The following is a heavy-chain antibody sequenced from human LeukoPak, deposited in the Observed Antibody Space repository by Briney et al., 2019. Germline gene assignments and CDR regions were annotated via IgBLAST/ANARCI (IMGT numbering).Heavy chain of an antibody. CDR3: ARGGVGATLTRWFDP. V-gene: IGHV3-48*01. CDR2: ISSSSSTI. CDR1: GFTFSSYS. J-gene: IGHJ5*02. Sequence: GSLRLSCAAXGFTFSSYSMNWVRQAPGKGLEWVSYISSSSSTIYYADSAKCRFTISRDNSQNPLYLQMGSLRAEDMAVYYCARGGVGATLTRWFDPWGQGTLVTVSS. D-gene: IGHD1-26*01.